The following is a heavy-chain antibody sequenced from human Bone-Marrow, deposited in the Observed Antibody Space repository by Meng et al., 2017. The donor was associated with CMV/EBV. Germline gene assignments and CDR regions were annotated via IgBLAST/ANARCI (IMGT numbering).Heavy chain of an antibody. D-gene: IGHD2-2*01. CDR3: AREAWYQLLLWRYYYYGMDV. Sequence: ASVKVSCKASGYTFTGYYMHWVRQAPGQGLEWMGWINPNSGGTNYAQKFQGRVTMTRNTSISTAYMELSSLRSEDTAVYYCAREAWYQLLLWRYYYYGMDVWGQGTTVTVSS. J-gene: IGHJ6*02. CDR2: INPNSGGT. V-gene: IGHV1-2*02. CDR1: GYTFTGYY.